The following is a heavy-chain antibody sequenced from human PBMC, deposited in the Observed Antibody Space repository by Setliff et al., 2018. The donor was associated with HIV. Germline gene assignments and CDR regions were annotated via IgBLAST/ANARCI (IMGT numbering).Heavy chain of an antibody. CDR2: IYHSGNT. V-gene: IGHV4-38-2*02. D-gene: IGHD2-15*01. CDR3: ARVVVVAATPEYFQH. Sequence: GLEWIGSIYHSGNTYYNPSLKSRVTISVDTSKNQFSLKLSSVTAADTAVYYCARVVVVAATPEYFQHWGQGTLVTVSS. J-gene: IGHJ1*01.